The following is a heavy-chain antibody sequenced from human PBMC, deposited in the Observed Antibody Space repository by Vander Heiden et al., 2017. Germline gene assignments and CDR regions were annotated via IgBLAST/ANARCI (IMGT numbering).Heavy chain of an antibody. CDR2: INRDSTTI. J-gene: IGHJ4*02. CDR3: FAGYNDIDY. Sequence: QVQLVESGGGLVKPGGSLRLSCAASGFIFDNYYRSWIRLAPGKELEWVSYINRDSTTIYYTDSVQGRFTISRDNAKNSLYLQMNNLGVEDTAVYYCFAGYNDIDYWGQGTLVTVSS. D-gene: IGHD5-12*01. V-gene: IGHV3-11*01. CDR1: GFIFDNYY.